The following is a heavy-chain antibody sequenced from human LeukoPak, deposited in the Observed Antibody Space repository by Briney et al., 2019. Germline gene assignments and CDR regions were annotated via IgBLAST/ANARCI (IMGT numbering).Heavy chain of an antibody. D-gene: IGHD3-22*01. CDR1: GYTFTSYY. CDR2: INPSGGST. J-gene: IGHJ3*02. Sequence: GASVKVSCKASGYTFTSYYMHWVRQAPGQGLEWMGIINPSGGSTTYAQKFQGRVTITADESTSTAYMELSSLRSEDTAVYYCARSYDSSAQVAFDIWGQGTMVTVSS. CDR3: ARSYDSSAQVAFDI. V-gene: IGHV1-46*01.